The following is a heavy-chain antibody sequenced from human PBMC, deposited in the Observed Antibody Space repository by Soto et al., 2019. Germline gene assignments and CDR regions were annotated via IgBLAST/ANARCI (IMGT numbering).Heavy chain of an antibody. D-gene: IGHD3-3*01. V-gene: IGHV4-30-4*08. Sequence: ALSLNRTVSAGSISSGGYYWSPIRQHPGKGLEWIAYIYYSGSTYYNPSLKSRVTISVDTSKNQFSLKLSSVTAADTAVYYCARVRDFWSGYPGMDVWGQGTTVTVSS. CDR3: ARVRDFWSGYPGMDV. CDR1: AGSISSGGYY. J-gene: IGHJ6*02. CDR2: IYYSGST.